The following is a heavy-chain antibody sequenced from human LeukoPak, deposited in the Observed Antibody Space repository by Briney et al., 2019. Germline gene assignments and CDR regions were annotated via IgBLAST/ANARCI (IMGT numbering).Heavy chain of an antibody. D-gene: IGHD6-13*01. J-gene: IGHJ3*02. Sequence: GGSLRLSCAASGFTVSSNYMSWVRPAPGKGLEWVSVIYSGGSTYYADSVKGRFTISRDNSKNTLYLQMNSLRAEDTAVYYCASPAEQDAFDIWGQGTMVTVSS. CDR2: IYSGGST. CDR3: ASPAEQDAFDI. V-gene: IGHV3-66*01. CDR1: GFTVSSNY.